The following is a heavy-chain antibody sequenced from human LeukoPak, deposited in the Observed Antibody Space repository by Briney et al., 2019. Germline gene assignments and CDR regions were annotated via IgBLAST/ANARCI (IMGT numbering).Heavy chain of an antibody. D-gene: IGHD1/OR15-1a*01. CDR1: GFIFTDYG. Sequence: GGSLRLSCAAPGFIFTDYGMHWVRQAPGKGLEWLTFIRYDGSDKYYADSVKGRFTISRDNSKNTLYLQMNSLTSEDTAVYYCAKEGTASKPSDLDHWGLGILVTVSS. V-gene: IGHV3-30*02. J-gene: IGHJ4*02. CDR3: AKEGTASKPSDLDH. CDR2: IRYDGSDK.